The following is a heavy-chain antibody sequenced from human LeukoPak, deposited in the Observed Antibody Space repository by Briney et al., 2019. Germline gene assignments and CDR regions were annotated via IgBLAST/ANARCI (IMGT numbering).Heavy chain of an antibody. J-gene: IGHJ2*01. CDR2: VRFNGDKI. CDR3: AKAPGVFCSGGSCYSYWYFDL. D-gene: IGHD2-15*01. V-gene: IGHV3-30*02. CDR1: GFTFSSYA. Sequence: GGSLRLSCAASGFTFSSYAMHWVRQAPGKGLEWVAFVRFNGDKIFYADSVKGRFTISGDSSKNTLYLQMSSLRPEDTAVYYCAKAPGVFCSGGSCYSYWYFDLWGRGTLVTVSS.